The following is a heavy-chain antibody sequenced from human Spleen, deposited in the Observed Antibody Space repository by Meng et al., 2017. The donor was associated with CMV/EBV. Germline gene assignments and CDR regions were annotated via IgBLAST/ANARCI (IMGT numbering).Heavy chain of an antibody. CDR1: GYTFTGYY. J-gene: IGHJ6*02. Sequence: ASVKVSCKASGYTFTGYYMHWVRQAPGQGLEWMGWINPKSGSTNCAQKFQGRVTMTRDTSSSTAHMELSNLRSDDTAVYYCARVHIAAAGYYYNGMDVWGQGTTVTVSS. D-gene: IGHD6-13*01. CDR3: ARVHIAAAGYYYNGMDV. CDR2: INPKSGST. V-gene: IGHV1-2*02.